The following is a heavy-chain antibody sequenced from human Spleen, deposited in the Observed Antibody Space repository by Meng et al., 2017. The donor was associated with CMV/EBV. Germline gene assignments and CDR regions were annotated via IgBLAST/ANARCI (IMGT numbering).Heavy chain of an antibody. J-gene: IGHJ5*02. CDR2: INQSGSA. CDR3: ARMLWAIAVAGT. CDR1: GGSFGDYD. D-gene: IGHD6-19*01. Sequence: CGVNGGSFGDYDWSWIRRPPNKGLEWIGEINQSGSANYHPSLKSRVTMSLDTSKNQFSLKLSSVTAADTAVYYCARMLWAIAVAGTWGQGTLVTVSS. V-gene: IGHV4-34*01.